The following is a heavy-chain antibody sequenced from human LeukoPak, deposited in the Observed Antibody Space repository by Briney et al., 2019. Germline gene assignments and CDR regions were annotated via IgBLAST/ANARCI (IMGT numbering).Heavy chain of an antibody. D-gene: IGHD3-22*01. Sequence: SETLSLTCTVSGGSISSSSYYWGWIRQPPGKGLERIGSIYYSRSTYYNPSLKSRVTISVDTSKNQFSLNLSSVTAADTAVYYCARLYYDSSGYYQICYFDYWGQGTLVTVSS. CDR3: ARLYYDSSGYYQICYFDY. CDR1: GGSISSSSYY. V-gene: IGHV4-39*01. J-gene: IGHJ4*02. CDR2: IYYSRST.